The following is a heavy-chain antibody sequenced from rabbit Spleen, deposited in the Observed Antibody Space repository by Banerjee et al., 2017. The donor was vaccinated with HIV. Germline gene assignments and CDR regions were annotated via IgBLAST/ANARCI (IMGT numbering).Heavy chain of an antibody. CDR2: IDTGSSGFT. CDR3: ARDSGSSFSSYGMDL. Sequence: QEQLEESGGDLVKPGASLTLTCTASGFSFSFNSYMCWVRQAPGKGLEWIACIDTGSSGFTYFESWAKGRFTISKTSSTTVTLQMTSLTAADTATYFCARDSGSSFSSYGMDLWGPGTLVTVS. CDR1: GFSFSFNSY. J-gene: IGHJ6*01. D-gene: IGHD8-1*01. V-gene: IGHV1S45*01.